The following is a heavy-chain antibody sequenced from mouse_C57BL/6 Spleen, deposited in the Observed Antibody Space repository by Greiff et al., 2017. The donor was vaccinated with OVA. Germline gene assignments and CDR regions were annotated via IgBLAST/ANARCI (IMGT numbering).Heavy chain of an antibody. J-gene: IGHJ1*03. D-gene: IGHD2-1*01. CDR2: IYPGGGNT. V-gene: IGHV1-55*01. CDR1: GYTFTSYY. CDR3: ARSSNGNPWYFDV. Sequence: QVQLQQSGAELVRPGASVKMSCKASGYTFTSYYITWVKQRPGQGLEWIGVIYPGGGNTNYNEKFKGKATLTVDTSSSTAYMQLRSLTSEDSAVYYCARSSNGNPWYFDVWGTGTTVTVSS.